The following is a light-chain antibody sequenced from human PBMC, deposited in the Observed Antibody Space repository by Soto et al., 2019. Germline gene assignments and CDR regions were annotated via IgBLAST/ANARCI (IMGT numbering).Light chain of an antibody. CDR2: GAS. CDR1: QSVSSSY. J-gene: IGKJ2*01. CDR3: QQYGSSLMYT. V-gene: IGKV3-20*01. Sequence: EIVLTQSPGTLSLSPGERATLSCMASQSVSSSYLAWYQQKPGQAPRLLIYGASSRATGIPDRFSGSGSGTDLTLNISRLEPEDFAVYSCQQYGSSLMYTFGQGTKLEIK.